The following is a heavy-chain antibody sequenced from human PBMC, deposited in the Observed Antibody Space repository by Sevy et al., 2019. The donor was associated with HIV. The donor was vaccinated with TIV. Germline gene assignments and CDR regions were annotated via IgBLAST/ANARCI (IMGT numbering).Heavy chain of an antibody. V-gene: IGHV3-23*01. CDR1: GFTFSSYA. CDR2: ISGSGGST. CDR3: AKDDGYCSSTSCYNFDY. J-gene: IGHJ4*02. Sequence: GGSLRVSCAASGFTFSSYAMSWVRQAPGKGLEWVSAISGSGGSTYYADSVKGRFTISRDNSKNTLYLQMNSLRAEDTAVYSCAKDDGYCSSTSCYNFDYWGQGTLVTVSS. D-gene: IGHD2-2*02.